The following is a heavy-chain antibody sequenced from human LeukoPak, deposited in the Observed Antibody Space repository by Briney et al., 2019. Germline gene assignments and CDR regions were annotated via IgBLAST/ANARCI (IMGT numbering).Heavy chain of an antibody. J-gene: IGHJ5*02. CDR2: IYYSGSN. D-gene: IGHD2-8*01. CDR1: GGSISRGDYY. V-gene: IGHV4-31*03. Sequence: NPSETLSLTCTVSGGSISRGDYYWRWIRQHPGKGLEWIGYIYYSGSNYYNPSLKSRVTISVGTSKNQFTQKLSSVTAADTAVYYCARERRYCTNGVCYAWFDPWGRGTLVTVSS. CDR3: ARERRYCTNGVCYAWFDP.